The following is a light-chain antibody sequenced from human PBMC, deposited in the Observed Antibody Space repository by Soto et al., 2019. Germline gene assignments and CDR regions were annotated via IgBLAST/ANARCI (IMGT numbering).Light chain of an antibody. V-gene: IGLV1-47*01. CDR1: SSNIGSNY. J-gene: IGLJ3*02. Sequence: QPVLTQPPSASGTPGQRVTISCSGSSSNIGSNYVYWYQQLPGTAPKLLIYRNNQRPSGVPDRFSGSKSGTSASLAISGLRSEDEANYSCAAWDDSLSGVVFGGGTQLTVL. CDR3: AAWDDSLSGVV. CDR2: RNN.